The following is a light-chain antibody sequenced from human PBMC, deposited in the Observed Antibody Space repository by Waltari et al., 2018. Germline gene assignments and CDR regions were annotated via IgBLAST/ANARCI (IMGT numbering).Light chain of an antibody. CDR1: KMGDKF. J-gene: IGLJ2*01. Sequence: SYELTQPPSVSVSPGQTASIPCSGHKMGDKFACWYQQKPGQSPVLVIYQSTKPPSGIPERFSGSNSGNTATLTISGTQAMDEADYYCQAWDTISGGVFGGGTKLTVL. CDR3: QAWDTISGGV. CDR2: QST. V-gene: IGLV3-1*01.